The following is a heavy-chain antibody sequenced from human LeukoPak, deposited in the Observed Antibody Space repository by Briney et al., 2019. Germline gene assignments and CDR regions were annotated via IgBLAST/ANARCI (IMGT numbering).Heavy chain of an antibody. Sequence: GGSLRLSCAASGFTFSSYAMRWVRQAPGKGLEWVSAISGSGGTTDYADAVKGRLTISRDNSKNTLYLQMNSLRAEDTAVYYCAKASTWYYGSGSYQDYWGQGTLVTVSS. CDR1: GFTFSSYA. J-gene: IGHJ4*02. CDR3: AKASTWYYGSGSYQDY. V-gene: IGHV3-23*01. D-gene: IGHD3-10*01. CDR2: ISGSGGTT.